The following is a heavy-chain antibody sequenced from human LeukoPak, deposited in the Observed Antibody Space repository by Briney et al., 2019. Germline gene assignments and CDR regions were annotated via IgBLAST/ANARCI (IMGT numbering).Heavy chain of an antibody. Sequence: GGSLRLSCAASGFTFSSYTMNWVRQAPGKGLEWVSSISGSSTYIFSADSMKGRFTISRDNAKNSLYLQINSLRAEDTAIYYCARDEVTVAPSPSYWFFALWGRGTLVTVSS. D-gene: IGHD2-15*01. J-gene: IGHJ2*01. CDR1: GFTFSSYT. CDR3: ARDEVTVAPSPSYWFFAL. V-gene: IGHV3-21*06. CDR2: ISGSSTYI.